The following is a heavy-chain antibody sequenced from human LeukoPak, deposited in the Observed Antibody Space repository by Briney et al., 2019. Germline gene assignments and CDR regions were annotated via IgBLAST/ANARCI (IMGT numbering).Heavy chain of an antibody. D-gene: IGHD3-9*01. Sequence: ASVKVSCKVSGYTLTELSMHWVRQAPGKGLEWMGGFDPEDGETIYAQKFQGRVTMTRDTSISTAYMELSRLRSDDTAVYYCARDLVYGDYDILTGYSDPYYYYYMDVWGKGTTVTVSS. V-gene: IGHV1-24*01. CDR1: GYTLTELS. J-gene: IGHJ6*03. CDR2: FDPEDGET. CDR3: ARDLVYGDYDILTGYSDPYYYYYMDV.